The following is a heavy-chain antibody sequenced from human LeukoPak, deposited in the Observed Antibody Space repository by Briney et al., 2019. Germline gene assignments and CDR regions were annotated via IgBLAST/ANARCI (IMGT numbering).Heavy chain of an antibody. CDR1: GYTFTGYY. Sequence: ASVKVSCKASGYTFTGYYMHWVRQAPGQGLEWMGWINPNSGDTNYAQKFQGRVTMTRDTSISTAYMELSRLRSDDTAVYYCARDRKWELYYDYWGQGTLVTVSS. V-gene: IGHV1-2*02. CDR2: INPNSGDT. D-gene: IGHD1-26*01. CDR3: ARDRKWELYYDY. J-gene: IGHJ4*02.